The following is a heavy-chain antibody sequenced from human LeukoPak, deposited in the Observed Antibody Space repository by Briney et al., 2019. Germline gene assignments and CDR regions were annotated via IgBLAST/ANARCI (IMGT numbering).Heavy chain of an antibody. Sequence: SETLSLTCAVSGGSISSGGYSWSWIRQPAGKGLEWIGRIYTSGSTNYNPSLKSRVTMSVDTSKNQFSLKLSSVTAADTAVYYCARGGLEQQQATDAFDIWGQGTMVTVSS. D-gene: IGHD6-13*01. CDR1: GGSISSGGYS. CDR3: ARGGLEQQQATDAFDI. CDR2: IYTSGST. J-gene: IGHJ3*02. V-gene: IGHV4-61*02.